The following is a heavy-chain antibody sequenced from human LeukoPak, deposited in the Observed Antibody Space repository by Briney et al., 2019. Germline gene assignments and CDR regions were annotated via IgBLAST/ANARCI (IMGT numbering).Heavy chain of an antibody. Sequence: GGSLRLSCAASGFTFSSYWMSWVRQAPGKGLEWVANIKQDGSEKYYVDSVKGRFTISRDNAKNSLYLQMNSLRAEDTAVYYCARDHKGGSSSWYAWFDPWGQGTLVTVSS. J-gene: IGHJ5*02. CDR3: ARDHKGGSSSWYAWFDP. V-gene: IGHV3-7*01. CDR2: IKQDGSEK. CDR1: GFTFSSYW. D-gene: IGHD6-13*01.